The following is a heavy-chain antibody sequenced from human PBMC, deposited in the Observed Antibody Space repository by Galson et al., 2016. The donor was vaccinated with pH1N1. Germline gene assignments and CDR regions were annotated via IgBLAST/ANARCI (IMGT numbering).Heavy chain of an antibody. CDR3: ARSGSRYGSDAFDM. CDR1: GDSIGRNSYQ. J-gene: IGHJ3*02. CDR2: IYYNGHT. V-gene: IGHV4-61*05. Sequence: ETLSLTCTVSGDSIGRNSYQLGWIRQSPWKGLDYVGYIYYNGHTNYSPSLKSRVTMSLDMSKNQFSLKLTSVTAADTAVYFCARSGSRYGSDAFDMWGQGTTVTVSS. D-gene: IGHD5-18*01.